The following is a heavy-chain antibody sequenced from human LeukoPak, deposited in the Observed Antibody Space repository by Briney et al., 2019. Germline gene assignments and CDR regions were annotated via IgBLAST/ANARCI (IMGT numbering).Heavy chain of an antibody. D-gene: IGHD2-2*01. CDR3: ARGPDIVVVPAAMEVDYYYYGMDV. CDR1: GGSFSGYY. V-gene: IGHV4-34*01. J-gene: IGHJ6*02. CDR2: INHSGST. Sequence: PSETLSLTCAVYGGSFSGYYWSWIRQPPGKGLEWIGEINHSGSTNYNPSLKSRVTISVDTSKNQFSLKLSSVTAADTAVYYCARGPDIVVVPAAMEVDYYYYGMDVWGQGTTVTVSS.